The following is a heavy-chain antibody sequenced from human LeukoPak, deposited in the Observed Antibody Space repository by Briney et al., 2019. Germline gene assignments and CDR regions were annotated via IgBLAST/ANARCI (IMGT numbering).Heavy chain of an antibody. CDR1: GYTFTGYY. CDR2: INPNSGGT. CDR3: ARGSPYCSSTSCYPYYYYYMDV. J-gene: IGHJ6*03. Sequence: ASVKVSCKASGYTFTGYYMHWVRQAPGQGLEWMGWINPNSGGTNYAQKFQGRVTMTRDTSISTAYMELSRLRSDDAAVYYCARGSPYCSSTSCYPYYYYYMDVWGKGTTVTVSS. V-gene: IGHV1-2*02. D-gene: IGHD2-2*01.